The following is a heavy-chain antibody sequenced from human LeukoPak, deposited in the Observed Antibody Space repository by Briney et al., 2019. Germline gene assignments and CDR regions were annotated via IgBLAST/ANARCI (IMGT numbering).Heavy chain of an antibody. Sequence: SVKVSCKASGGTFSSYAISWVRQAPGQGLEWMGRIFPIFAAANYAQKFQGRVTITADESTSTAYMELSSLRSEDTAVYYCARESGSYEAYFDYWGQGTLVTVSS. CDR3: ARESGSYEAYFDY. D-gene: IGHD1-26*01. V-gene: IGHV1-69*15. CDR2: IFPIFAAA. J-gene: IGHJ4*02. CDR1: GGTFSSYA.